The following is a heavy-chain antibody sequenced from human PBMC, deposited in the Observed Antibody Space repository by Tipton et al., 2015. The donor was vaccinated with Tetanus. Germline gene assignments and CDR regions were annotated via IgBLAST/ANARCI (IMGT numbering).Heavy chain of an antibody. CDR1: GYTFIDYY. CDR3: ARANSGHYYLDS. CDR2: MNPYTGNT. D-gene: IGHD1-26*01. V-gene: IGHV1-8*02. J-gene: IGHJ4*02. Sequence: QLVQSGPEVKKPGATVKISCMVSGYTFIDYYIHWVRQAPGQGLEWMGWMNPYTGNTGYAQKFQGRVTMTRNTSIRTAYMELSSLTSEDTAVYYCARANSGHYYLDSWGQGTLVTVSS.